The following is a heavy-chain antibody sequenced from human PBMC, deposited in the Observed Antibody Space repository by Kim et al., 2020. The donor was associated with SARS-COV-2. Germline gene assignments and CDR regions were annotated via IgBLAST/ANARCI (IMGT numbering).Heavy chain of an antibody. V-gene: IGHV4-59*01. CDR1: GGSFRRYY. CDR2: IYSSGTT. D-gene: IGHD6-19*01. CDR3: ASGGYSSGWFNWFAS. Sequence: SETLSLTCIVSGGSFRRYYWSWIRQSPGKGLEWIGYIYSSGTTNYNPALRSRVTISVDMSKNQFSLNLKSVSAADTAVYYGASGGYSSGWFNWFASWCQG. J-gene: IGHJ5*02.